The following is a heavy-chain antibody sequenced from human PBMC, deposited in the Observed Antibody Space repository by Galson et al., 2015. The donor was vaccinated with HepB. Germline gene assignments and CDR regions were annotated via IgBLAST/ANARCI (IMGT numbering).Heavy chain of an antibody. CDR3: AGEAQTGGFVNY. CDR2: ISSSSSYI. J-gene: IGHJ4*02. D-gene: IGHD3-10*01. CDR1: GFTFSSYS. Sequence: SLRLSCAASGFTFSSYSMNWVRQAPGKGLEWVSSISSSSSYIYYADSVKGRFTISRDNAKNSLYLQMNSLRAEDTAVYYCAGEAQTGGFVNYWGQGTLVTVSS. V-gene: IGHV3-21*01.